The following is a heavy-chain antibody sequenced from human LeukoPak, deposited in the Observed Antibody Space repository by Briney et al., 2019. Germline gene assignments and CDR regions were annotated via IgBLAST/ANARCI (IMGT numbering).Heavy chain of an antibody. CDR2: INPNSGGT. D-gene: IGHD6-6*01. V-gene: IGHV1-2*02. CDR3: ARGAWSIAALRFDP. Sequence: GASVEVSCKASGYTFTGYYMHWVRQAPGQGLEWMGWINPNSGGTNYAQKFQGRVTMTRDTSISTAYMELSRLRSDGTAVYYCARGAWSIAALRFDPWGQGTLVTVSS. J-gene: IGHJ5*02. CDR1: GYTFTGYY.